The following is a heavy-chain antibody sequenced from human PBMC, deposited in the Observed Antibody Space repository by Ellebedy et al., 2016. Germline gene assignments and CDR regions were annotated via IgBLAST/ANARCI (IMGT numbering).Heavy chain of an antibody. CDR1: GFTFSSYS. J-gene: IGHJ6*02. Sequence: GGSLRLSXAASGFTFSSYSMNWVRQAPGKGLEWVSSISSSSSYIYYADSVKGRFTISRDNAKNSLYLQMNSLRAEDTAVYYCARTSAAGELLFYYYGMDVWGQGTTVTVSS. V-gene: IGHV3-21*01. D-gene: IGHD3-10*01. CDR3: ARTSAAGELLFYYYGMDV. CDR2: ISSSSSYI.